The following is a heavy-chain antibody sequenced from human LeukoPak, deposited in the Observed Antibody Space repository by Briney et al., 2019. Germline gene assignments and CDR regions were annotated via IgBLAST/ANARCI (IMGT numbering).Heavy chain of an antibody. V-gene: IGHV1-46*01. J-gene: IGHJ4*02. CDR3: AREAYYGSGSYPSGY. Sequence: ASVKVSCKASGYSFTSHYMHWVRQAPGQGLEWLGLINPSGSSTLYAQKFQGRVTMTRDTSISTAYMELSRLRSDDTAVYYCAREAYYGSGSYPSGYWGQGTLVTVSS. CDR1: GYSFTSHY. D-gene: IGHD3-10*01. CDR2: INPSGSST.